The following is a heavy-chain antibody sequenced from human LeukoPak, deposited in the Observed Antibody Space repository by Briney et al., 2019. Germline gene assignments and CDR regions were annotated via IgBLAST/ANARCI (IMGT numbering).Heavy chain of an antibody. CDR1: GYTFTSYG. V-gene: IGHV1-18*01. CDR2: ISAYNGNT. CDR3: GIESGGATAFDP. J-gene: IGHJ5*02. D-gene: IGHD1-26*01. Sequence: SVKVSCQGSGYTFTSYGFSWVGQPRGQGVEWMGWISAYNGNTNDAQKLQCRITMTTHTSTSTAYMEMRRLRSDDTAVYYCGIESGGATAFDPWGQGTLVTVSS.